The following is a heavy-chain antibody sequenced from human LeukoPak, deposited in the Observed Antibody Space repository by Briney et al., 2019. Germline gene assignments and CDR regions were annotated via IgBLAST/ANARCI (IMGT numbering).Heavy chain of an antibody. D-gene: IGHD3-22*01. Sequence: PSETLSLTCAVYGGSFSGYYWSWIRQPPGEGLEWIGEINHSGSTNYNPSLKSRVTISVDTSKNQFSLKLSSVTAADTAVYYCARARVFYYDTSGYRFDYWGQGTPVTVSS. CDR1: GGSFSGYY. V-gene: IGHV4-34*01. CDR2: INHSGST. CDR3: ARARVFYYDTSGYRFDY. J-gene: IGHJ4*02.